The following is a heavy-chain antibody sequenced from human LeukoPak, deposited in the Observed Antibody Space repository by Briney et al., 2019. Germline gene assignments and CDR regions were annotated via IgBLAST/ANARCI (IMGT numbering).Heavy chain of an antibody. V-gene: IGHV1-69*06. J-gene: IGHJ5*02. D-gene: IGHD6-13*01. CDR3: ARRTYSSTHNWFDP. CDR1: GYPFRNYD. Sequence: SVKVSCKTSGYPFRNYDINWVRQATGQGLEWMGGIIPIFGTANYAQKFQGRVTITADKSTSTAYMELSSLRSEDTAVYYCARRTYSSTHNWFDPWGQGTLVTVSS. CDR2: IIPIFGTA.